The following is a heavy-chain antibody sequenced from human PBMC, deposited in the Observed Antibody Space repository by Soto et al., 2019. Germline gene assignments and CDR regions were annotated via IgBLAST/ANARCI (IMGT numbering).Heavy chain of an antibody. CDR3: ASSHPMVGDRSYCYYWMEG. CDR1: RYSFTSYW. J-gene: IGHJ6*02. V-gene: IGHV5-10-1*01. D-gene: IGHD3-10*01. CDR2: IDTSDSYT. Sequence: PGESLKISWKGSRYSFTSYWISWVRQMPGKGPEWMGRIDTSDSYTNYSPSFQGHVTISADKSISTAYLQRSSLKASDTAMYYCASSHPMVGDRSYCYYWMEGWHQGPTVAGS.